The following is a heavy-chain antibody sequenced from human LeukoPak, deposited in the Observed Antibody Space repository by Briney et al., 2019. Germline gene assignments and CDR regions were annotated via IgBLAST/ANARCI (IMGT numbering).Heavy chain of an antibody. Sequence: PGGSLRFSCVGSGFAFGVHAMSWVRQAPGKGPEWVATIGSGADLFYAESVKGRFTISRDDPRNTVWLQMNSLRAEDTALYYCAKDWTPHNRVYDCLDAWGQGTQVTVSS. CDR1: GFAFGVHA. CDR2: IGSGADL. D-gene: IGHD3-16*01. V-gene: IGHV3-23*01. CDR3: AKDWTPHNRVYDCLDA. J-gene: IGHJ5*02.